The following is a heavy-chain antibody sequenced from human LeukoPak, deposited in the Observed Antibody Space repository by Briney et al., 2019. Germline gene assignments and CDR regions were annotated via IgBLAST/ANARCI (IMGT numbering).Heavy chain of an antibody. CDR2: ISYDGSNK. CDR1: GFTFSSYG. Sequence: PGGSLRLSCAASGFTFSSYGMHWVRQAPGKGLEWVAVISYDGSNKYYADSVKGRFTTSRDNSKNTLYLQMNGLRAEDTAVYYCAKERIADYFDYWGQGALVTVSS. D-gene: IGHD6-13*01. J-gene: IGHJ4*02. V-gene: IGHV3-30*18. CDR3: AKERIADYFDY.